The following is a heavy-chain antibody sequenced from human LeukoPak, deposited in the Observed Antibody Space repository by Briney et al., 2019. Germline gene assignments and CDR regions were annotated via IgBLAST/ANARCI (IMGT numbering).Heavy chain of an antibody. D-gene: IGHD2/OR15-2a*01. Sequence: PGRSLRLSCAASGFTFSSYGMHWVRQAPGRGLEWVAGISYDGSNKYYADSVKGRFTISRDNPKNTLYLQINSLRAEDTAVYYCAKDWSDFHDWGQGTLVTVPS. CDR2: ISYDGSNK. V-gene: IGHV3-30*18. J-gene: IGHJ4*02. CDR3: AKDWSDFHD. CDR1: GFTFSSYG.